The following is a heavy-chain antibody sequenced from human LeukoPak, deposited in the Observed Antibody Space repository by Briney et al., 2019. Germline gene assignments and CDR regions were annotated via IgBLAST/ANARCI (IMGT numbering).Heavy chain of an antibody. CDR3: ARDQRGYRSSTSCPDPYWFDP. D-gene: IGHD2-2*01. Sequence: SVKVSCKASGGTFSSYAISWVRQAPGPGLEWMGGIIPIFGKANYAQKFQGRVTITADKSTSTAYMELSSLRSEDTAVYYCARDQRGYRSSTSCPDPYWFDPWGQGTLVTVSS. V-gene: IGHV1-69*06. J-gene: IGHJ5*02. CDR2: IIPIFGKA. CDR1: GGTFSSYA.